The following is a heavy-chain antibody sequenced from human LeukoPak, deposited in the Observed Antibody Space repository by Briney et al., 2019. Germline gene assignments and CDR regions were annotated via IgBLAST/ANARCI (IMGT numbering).Heavy chain of an antibody. Sequence: SETLSLTCTVSGGSVSDYYWSWIRQSPGKGLEWIGYIYYTGSSSYNPSLRSRVTISADTSKNQFSLRLSSVTAADTAVYYCASRELGNDYWGQGTLVTVSS. CDR1: GGSVSDYY. J-gene: IGHJ4*01. CDR2: IYYTGSS. CDR3: ASRELGNDY. V-gene: IGHV4-59*02. D-gene: IGHD7-27*01.